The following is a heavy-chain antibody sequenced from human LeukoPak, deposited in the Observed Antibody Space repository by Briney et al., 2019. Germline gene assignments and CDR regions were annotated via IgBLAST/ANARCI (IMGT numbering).Heavy chain of an antibody. J-gene: IGHJ4*02. V-gene: IGHV4-30-4*08. CDR1: GGSISSGDYY. CDR3: ARWVIGGLFDY. D-gene: IGHD1-26*01. CDR2: IYYSGST. Sequence: SQTLSLTCTFSGGSISSGDYYWSWIRQPPGKGLEWIGYIYYSGSTYYNPSLKSRVTISVDTSKNQFSLKLSSVTAADTAVYYCARWVIGGLFDYWGQGTLVTVSS.